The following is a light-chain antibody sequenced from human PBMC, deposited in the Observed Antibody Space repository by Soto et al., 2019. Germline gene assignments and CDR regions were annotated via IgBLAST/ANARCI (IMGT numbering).Light chain of an antibody. CDR3: QQLDSDPPWT. CDR2: LAS. CDR1: QDISTY. J-gene: IGKJ1*01. V-gene: IGKV1-9*01. Sequence: IQLTQSPSSLSASVGDRVTITCRASQDISTYLAWYQQNPGRAAKLLIYLASNLHTGVPSRFSGSGSGTEFTLTISSLQPEDFATYYCQQLDSDPPWTFGQGTRVEIK.